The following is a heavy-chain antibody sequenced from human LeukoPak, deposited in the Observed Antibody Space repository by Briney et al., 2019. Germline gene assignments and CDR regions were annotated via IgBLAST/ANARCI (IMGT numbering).Heavy chain of an antibody. CDR3: ARLKGATYYDFWSGYFGY. J-gene: IGHJ4*02. V-gene: IGHV3-21*01. Sequence: GGSLRLSCAASGFTFSSYSMNWVRQAPGKGLEWVSSISSSSSYIYYADSVKGRFTISRDNAKNSLYLQMNSLRAEDTAVYYCARLKGATYYDFWSGYFGYWGQGTLVTVSS. CDR1: GFTFSSYS. CDR2: ISSSSSYI. D-gene: IGHD3-3*01.